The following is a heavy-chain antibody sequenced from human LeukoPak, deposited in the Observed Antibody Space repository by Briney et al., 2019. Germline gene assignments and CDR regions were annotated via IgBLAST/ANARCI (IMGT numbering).Heavy chain of an antibody. J-gene: IGHJ6*02. V-gene: IGHV3-21*01. CDR1: GFTFSSYS. CDR2: ISSSSSYI. D-gene: IGHD2-15*01. CDR3: ARFWGSCSGGSCYYYGMDV. Sequence: GGSLRLSCAASGFTFSSYSMSWVRQAPGKGLEWVSSISSSSSYIYYADSVKGRFTISRDNAKNSLYLQMNSLRAEDTAVYYCARFWGSCSGGSCYYYGMDVWGQGTTVTVSS.